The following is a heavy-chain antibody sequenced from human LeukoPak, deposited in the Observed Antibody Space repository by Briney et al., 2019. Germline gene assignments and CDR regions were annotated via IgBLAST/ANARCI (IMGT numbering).Heavy chain of an antibody. Sequence: AAVKVSCKASGYTFTGYYMHWVRQAPGQGLEWMGWINPNSGGTNYAQKFQGRVTMTRDTSISTAYMELSRLRSDDTAVYYCARVGTMVRGVIMVPPYYFDYWGQGTLVTVSS. J-gene: IGHJ4*02. V-gene: IGHV1-2*02. CDR3: ARVGTMVRGVIMVPPYYFDY. D-gene: IGHD3-10*01. CDR1: GYTFTGYY. CDR2: INPNSGGT.